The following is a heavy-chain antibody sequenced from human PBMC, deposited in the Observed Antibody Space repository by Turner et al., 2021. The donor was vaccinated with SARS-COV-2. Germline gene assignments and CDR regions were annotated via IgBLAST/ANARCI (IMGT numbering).Heavy chain of an antibody. D-gene: IGHD3-22*01. V-gene: IGHV3-33*01. CDR2: IWYDGSNK. J-gene: IGHJ4*02. CDR3: ARDGSGYYDSSGYFDH. CDR1: GFTFSSYG. Sequence: QVQLVESGGGVVQPGRSLSLSCAASGFTFSSYGMHWVRQAPGKGLEWVAVIWYDGSNKYYADSVKGRFTISRDNSKNTLYLQMNSLRAEDTAVYYCARDGSGYYDSSGYFDHWGQGTLVTVSS.